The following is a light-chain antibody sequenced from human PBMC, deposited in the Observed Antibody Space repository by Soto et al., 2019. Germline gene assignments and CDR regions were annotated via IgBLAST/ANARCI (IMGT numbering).Light chain of an antibody. V-gene: IGKV1-33*01. Sequence: DIQMTQSPSSLSVSVGDRVTITCQASQDISDFLNWYQQKPGKAPRLLISDVSALEPGVPSRFSGSGSETDFPLTITSLQPEDIETYYCQQFHNVPHTLAQGTKLEI. CDR3: QQFHNVPHT. J-gene: IGKJ2*01. CDR2: DVS. CDR1: QDISDF.